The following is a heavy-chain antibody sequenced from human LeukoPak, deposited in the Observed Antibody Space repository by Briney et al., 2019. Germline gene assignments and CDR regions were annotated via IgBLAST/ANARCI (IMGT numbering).Heavy chain of an antibody. V-gene: IGHV3-21*01. D-gene: IGHD3/OR15-3a*01. CDR1: GFTFSSYS. CDR3: ARDPGLNLPDY. J-gene: IGHJ4*02. Sequence: GGSLRLSCAASGFTFSSYSMNWVRQAPGKGLVWVSSISSSSSYIYYADSVKGRFTISRDNAKNSLYLQMNSLRAEDTAVYYCARDPGLNLPDYWGQGTLVTVSS. CDR2: ISSSSSYI.